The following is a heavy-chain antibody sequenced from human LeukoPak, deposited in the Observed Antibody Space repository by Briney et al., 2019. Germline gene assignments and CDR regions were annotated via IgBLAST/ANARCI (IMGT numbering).Heavy chain of an antibody. J-gene: IGHJ5*02. CDR1: GGSISSYY. Sequence: TSETLSLTCTVSGGSISSYYWSWIRQPPGKGLEWIGYIYYSGSTNYNPSLKSRVTISVDTSKNQFSLKLSSVTAADTAVYYCARAAAGTEDWFDPWGQGTLVTVSS. V-gene: IGHV4-59*08. CDR2: IYYSGST. D-gene: IGHD6-13*01. CDR3: ARAAAGTEDWFDP.